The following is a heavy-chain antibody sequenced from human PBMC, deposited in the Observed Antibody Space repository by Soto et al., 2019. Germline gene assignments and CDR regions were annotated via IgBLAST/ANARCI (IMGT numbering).Heavy chain of an antibody. CDR3: AKDGSHNFDY. J-gene: IGHJ4*02. D-gene: IGHD1-26*01. CDR1: GFTFRHYA. CDR2: MSYDGSNE. V-gene: IGHV3-30*18. Sequence: QVQLVESGGSVVQPGRSLRLSCAASGFTFRHYAMHWVRQAPGKGLEWVALMSYDGSNEYYADSVKGRFTISRDNSKNTLYLQMNSLRAEDTAVYYCAKDGSHNFDYWGQGTLVTVSS.